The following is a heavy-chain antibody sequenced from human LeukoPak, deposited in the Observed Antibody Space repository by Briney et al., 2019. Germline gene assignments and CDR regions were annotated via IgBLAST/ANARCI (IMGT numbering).Heavy chain of an antibody. CDR2: MNPNSGNT. D-gene: IGHD6-19*01. V-gene: IGHV1-8*01. CDR1: GYTFTSYD. Sequence: ASVKVSCNVSGYTFTSYDINWVRQATGQGLEWMGWMNPNSGNTGYAQKFQVRVTMTRNTSISTAYMELSSLGSDDTGLYYCARVGSSGWYAHPTLDFCGQGTLVTVSS. J-gene: IGHJ4*02. CDR3: ARVGSSGWYAHPTLDF.